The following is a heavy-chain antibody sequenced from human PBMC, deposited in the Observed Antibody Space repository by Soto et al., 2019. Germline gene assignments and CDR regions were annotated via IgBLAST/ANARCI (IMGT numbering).Heavy chain of an antibody. CDR3: ARERGLTASTLFGY. D-gene: IGHD3-10*02. J-gene: IGHJ4*02. V-gene: IGHV1-18*01. CDR1: GYTFTSYG. CDR2: VSTYNGNT. Sequence: QVQLVQSGPEVKMPGASVNDSCKASGYTFTSYGINWVRQAPGQGLEWMGRVSTYNGNTKYAQKFQGRVTMTTDTSTTTVYMHLRSLRSDDTAVYYCARERGLTASTLFGYWGQGTVVTVS.